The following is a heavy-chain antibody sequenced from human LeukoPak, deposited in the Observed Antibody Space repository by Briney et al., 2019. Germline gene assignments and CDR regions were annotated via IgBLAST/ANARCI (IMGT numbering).Heavy chain of an antibody. CDR3: ARDAYYYDSSGYLGVSDAFDI. CDR1: GGSLTNYY. J-gene: IGHJ3*02. V-gene: IGHV4-59*01. Sequence: SETLSLTCTVSGGSLTNYYWTWLRQPPGKGLEWIGYIDYSGRANYSPSLKSRVTISVDTSNNQFSLKFNSVTAADTAVYYCARDAYYYDSSGYLGVSDAFDIWGQGTMVTVSS. D-gene: IGHD3-22*01. CDR2: IDYSGRA.